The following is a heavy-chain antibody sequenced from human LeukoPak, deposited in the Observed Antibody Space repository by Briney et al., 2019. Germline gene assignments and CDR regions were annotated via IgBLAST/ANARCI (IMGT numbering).Heavy chain of an antibody. CDR2: INSDGSNT. CDR1: GFTFSNAW. CDR3: AVSSGWHGGFDY. Sequence: TGGSLRLSCAASGFTFSNAWMSWVRQAPGKGLVWVSRINSDGSNTSYADSVKGRFTISRDNAKNTLCLQMNSLRAEDTAVYYCAVSSGWHGGFDYWGQGTLVTVSS. D-gene: IGHD6-19*01. V-gene: IGHV3-74*01. J-gene: IGHJ4*02.